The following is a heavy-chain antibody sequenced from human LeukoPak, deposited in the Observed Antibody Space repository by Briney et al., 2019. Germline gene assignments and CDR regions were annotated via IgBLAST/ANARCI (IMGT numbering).Heavy chain of an antibody. V-gene: IGHV4-34*01. Sequence: PSETLSLTCAVYGGSFSGYYWNWIRQPPGKGLEWIGEINHSGSTNYNPSLKSRVTISVDTSKNQFSLKLSSVTAADTAVYYCASTVTTMGFDLWGRGTLVTVSS. CDR1: GGSFSGYY. J-gene: IGHJ2*01. CDR2: INHSGST. CDR3: ASTVTTMGFDL. D-gene: IGHD4-17*01.